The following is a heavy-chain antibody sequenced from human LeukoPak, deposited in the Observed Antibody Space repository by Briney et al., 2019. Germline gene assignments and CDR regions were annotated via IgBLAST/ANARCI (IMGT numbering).Heavy chain of an antibody. V-gene: IGHV3-21*01. D-gene: IGHD6-6*01. Sequence: PGGSLRLSCAAPGFTFSSYSMNWVRQAPGKGLEWVSSISSSSSYIYYADSVKGRFTISRDNAKNSLYLQMNSLRAEDTAVYYCARGQLGHHYYYGMDVWGQGTTVTVSS. CDR2: ISSSSSYI. J-gene: IGHJ6*02. CDR1: GFTFSSYS. CDR3: ARGQLGHHYYYGMDV.